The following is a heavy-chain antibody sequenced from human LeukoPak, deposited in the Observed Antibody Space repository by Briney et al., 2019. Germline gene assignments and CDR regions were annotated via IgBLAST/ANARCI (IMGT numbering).Heavy chain of an antibody. V-gene: IGHV4-39*07. CDR1: GGSISSSSYY. CDR2: IYYSGST. Sequence: PSETLSLTCTVSGGSISSSSYYWGWIRQPPGKGLEWIGSIYYSGSTYYNPSLKSRVTMSVDTSKNQFSLKLSSVTAADTAVYYCARDETSNWFDPWGQGTLVTVSS. J-gene: IGHJ5*02. CDR3: ARDETSNWFDP.